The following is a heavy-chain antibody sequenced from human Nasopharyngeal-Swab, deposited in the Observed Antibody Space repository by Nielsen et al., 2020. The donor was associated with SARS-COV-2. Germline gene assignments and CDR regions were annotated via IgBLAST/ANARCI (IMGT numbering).Heavy chain of an antibody. D-gene: IGHD3-3*02. Sequence: ASVKVSCKASGYTFNGYGISWVRQAPGQGLEWMGWISAYNGDTNYAQKVQGRVTMTTDTSTGTAYMELRSLRSDDTAVYYCARDGTHVGAFLNWLDPWGQGTLVTVSS. CDR1: GYTFNGYG. J-gene: IGHJ5*02. CDR2: ISAYNGDT. CDR3: ARDGTHVGAFLNWLDP. V-gene: IGHV1-18*04.